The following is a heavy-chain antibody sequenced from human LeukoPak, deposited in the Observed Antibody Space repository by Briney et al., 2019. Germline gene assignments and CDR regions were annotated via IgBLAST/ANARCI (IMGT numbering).Heavy chain of an antibody. V-gene: IGHV5-51*01. D-gene: IGHD5-12*01. CDR3: ARSVATYFDY. CDR1: GYRFSTYW. CDR2: IYPGDSDT. Sequence: GESLKISCKGSGYRFSTYWIAWVRQMPGKGLEWMGIIYPGDSDTRYSPSFQGQVTISADKSINTAYLQWSSLKASDTAIYYCARSVATYFDYWGQGTLVTVSS. J-gene: IGHJ4*02.